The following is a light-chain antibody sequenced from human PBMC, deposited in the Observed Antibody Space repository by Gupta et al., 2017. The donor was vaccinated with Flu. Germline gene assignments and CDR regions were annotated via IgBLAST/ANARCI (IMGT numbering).Light chain of an antibody. CDR2: DAS. V-gene: IGKV3-11*01. CDR3: QHRSLWPFT. Sequence: VLTQSPATLSLSPGERATLSCRASQSVSSYLAWYQQKPGQAPRLLIYDASNRATGLPARFSGSGSGAEFTLTISSREPEDLAVYYCQHRSLWPFTFGGGTKVEIK. J-gene: IGKJ4*01. CDR1: QSVSSY.